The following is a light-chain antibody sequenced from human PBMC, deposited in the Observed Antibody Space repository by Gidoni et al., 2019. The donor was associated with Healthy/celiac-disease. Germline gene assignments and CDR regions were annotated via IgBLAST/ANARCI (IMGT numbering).Light chain of an antibody. CDR1: SGSIASNY. J-gene: IGLJ2*01. V-gene: IGLV6-57*03. CDR2: EDN. Sequence: ESPGKTVTISCTRSSGSIASNYVQWYQQRPGSAPTTVIYEDNQRPSGVPDRFSGSIDSSSNSASLTISGLKTEDEADYYCQSYDSSNHVVFGGGTKLTVL. CDR3: QSYDSSNHVV.